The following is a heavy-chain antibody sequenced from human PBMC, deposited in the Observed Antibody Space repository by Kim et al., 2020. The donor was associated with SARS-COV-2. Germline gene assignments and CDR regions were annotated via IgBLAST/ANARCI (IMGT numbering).Heavy chain of an antibody. V-gene: IGHV3-23*01. J-gene: IGHJ4*02. Sequence: GGSLRLSCAASGFTFSTSPMGWVRQAPGKGLEWVSRISWDGKRTYYADSVKGRVTISSDKSKNTLYVHMNSLRVEDTAVYYCAKGVTNSGFDYWGQGTQV. CDR2: ISWDGKRT. CDR1: GFTFSTSP. D-gene: IGHD4-17*01. CDR3: AKGVTNSGFDY.